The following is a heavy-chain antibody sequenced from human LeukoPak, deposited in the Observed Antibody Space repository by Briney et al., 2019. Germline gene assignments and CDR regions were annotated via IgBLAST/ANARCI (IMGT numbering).Heavy chain of an antibody. V-gene: IGHV1-18*01. Sequence: ASVKVSSKASGYTFTSYAMNWVRQAPGQGLEWMGWISAYNGNTNYAQKLQGRVTMTTDTSTSTAYMELRSLRSDDTAVYYCARWFDRGYFDYWGQGTLVTVSS. CDR2: ISAYNGNT. CDR1: GYTFTSYA. CDR3: ARWFDRGYFDY. J-gene: IGHJ4*02. D-gene: IGHD3-10*01.